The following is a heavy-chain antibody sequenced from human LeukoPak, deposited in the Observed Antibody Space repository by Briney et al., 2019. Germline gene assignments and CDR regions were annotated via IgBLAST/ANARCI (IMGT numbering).Heavy chain of an antibody. CDR1: GFTFSSYA. J-gene: IGHJ4*02. CDR3: AKDLLATITTLFDY. D-gene: IGHD5-24*01. CDR2: ISGSGGST. V-gene: IGHV3-23*01. Sequence: PGGSLRLSCAASGFTFSSYAMSWVRQAPGKGLEWVSAISGSGGSTCYADSVKGRFTISRDNSKNTLYLQMNSLRAEDTAVYYCAKDLLATITTLFDYWGQGTLVTVSS.